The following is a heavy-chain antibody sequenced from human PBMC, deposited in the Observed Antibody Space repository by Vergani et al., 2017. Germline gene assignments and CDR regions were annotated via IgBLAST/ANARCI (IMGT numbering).Heavy chain of an antibody. Sequence: QVQLVQSGAEVKKPGSSVKVSCKASGGTFSSYTISWVRQAPGQGLEWMGRIIPLLGIANYAQKFQGRVTITADKSTSTAYMELSSLRSEDTAVYYCARDHYDSSGYYYWGQGTLVTVSS. D-gene: IGHD3-22*01. CDR2: IIPLLGIA. CDR3: ARDHYDSSGYYY. V-gene: IGHV1-69*08. CDR1: GGTFSSYT. J-gene: IGHJ4*02.